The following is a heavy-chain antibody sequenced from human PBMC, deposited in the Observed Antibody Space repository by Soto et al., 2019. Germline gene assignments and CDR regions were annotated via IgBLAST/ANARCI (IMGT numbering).Heavy chain of an antibody. J-gene: IGHJ6*02. V-gene: IGHV1-18*01. CDR1: GYSFTSYG. D-gene: IGHD2-2*01. CDR2: ISAYNGNT. CDR3: ARDLYCSSTSCRNYGMDV. Sequence: GASVKVSCKASGYSFTSYGISWVRQAPGQGLEWMGWISAYNGNTNYAQKLQGRVTVTTDTSTRTVYMELRSLRSDDTAVYYCARDLYCSSTSCRNYGMDVWGQGTTVTVSS.